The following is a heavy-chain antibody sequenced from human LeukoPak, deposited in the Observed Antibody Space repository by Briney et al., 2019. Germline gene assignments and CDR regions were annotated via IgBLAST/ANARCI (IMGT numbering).Heavy chain of an antibody. D-gene: IGHD6-6*01. CDR2: IYSGGSI. CDR3: ARDTPSKYSTSQEDY. CDR1: GLIVSSNY. Sequence: GGSLRLSCAASGLIVSSNYMTWVRQAPGKGLEWVSVIYSGGSIYYADSVKGRFTISRDNSRNTLYLQMNSLRAEDTAVYYCARDTPSKYSTSQEDYWGQGTLVTVSS. V-gene: IGHV3-53*01. J-gene: IGHJ4*02.